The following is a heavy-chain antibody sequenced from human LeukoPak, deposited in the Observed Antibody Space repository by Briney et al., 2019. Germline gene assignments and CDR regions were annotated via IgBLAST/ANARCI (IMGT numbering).Heavy chain of an antibody. CDR2: ISPYNGNT. CDR3: AREGSSGWYGDY. V-gene: IGHV1-18*01. CDR1: GYTFTSYG. D-gene: IGHD6-19*01. Sequence: GASVKVSCKASGYTFTSYGISGVGQAPGQGLDWMEWISPYNGNTNYAQNFQGRVTMTRDMSTSTVYMELSSLRSEDTAVYYCAREGSSGWYGDYWGKGTLVTVSS. J-gene: IGHJ4*02.